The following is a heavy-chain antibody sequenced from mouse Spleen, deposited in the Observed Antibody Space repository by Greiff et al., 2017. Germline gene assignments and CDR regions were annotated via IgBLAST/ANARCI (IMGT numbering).Heavy chain of an antibody. Sequence: VQRVESGPGLVQPSQSLSITCTVSGFSLTSYGVHWVRQSPGKGLEWLGVIWSGGSTDYNAAFISRLSISKDNSKSQVFFKMNSLQADDTAIYYCARGTVVATDYFDYWGQGTTLTVSS. CDR3: ARGTVVATDYFDY. J-gene: IGHJ2*01. V-gene: IGHV2-2*01. CDR2: IWSGGST. D-gene: IGHD1-1*01. CDR1: GFSLTSYG.